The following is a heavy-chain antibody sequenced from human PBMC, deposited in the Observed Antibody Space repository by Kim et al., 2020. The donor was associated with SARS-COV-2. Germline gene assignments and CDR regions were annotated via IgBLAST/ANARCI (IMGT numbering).Heavy chain of an antibody. Sequence: ASVKVSCKASGYTFTGYYMHWVRQAPGQGLEWTGWINPNSGGTNYAQKFQGRVTMTRDTSISTAYMELSRLRSDDTAVYYCASPRTTYYYYGMDVWGQGTTVTVSS. D-gene: IGHD1-7*01. J-gene: IGHJ6*02. CDR2: INPNSGGT. CDR1: GYTFTGYY. CDR3: ASPRTTYYYYGMDV. V-gene: IGHV1-2*02.